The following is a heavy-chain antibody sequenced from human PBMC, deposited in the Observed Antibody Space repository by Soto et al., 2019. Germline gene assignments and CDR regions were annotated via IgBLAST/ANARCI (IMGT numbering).Heavy chain of an antibody. CDR3: ARVVSTDYYDSSGRCDY. V-gene: IGHV1-18*01. J-gene: IGHJ4*02. CDR2: ISAYNGNT. CDR1: GYTFTSYG. D-gene: IGHD3-22*01. Sequence: ASVKVSCKASGYTFTSYGISWVRQAPGQGLEWMGWISAYNGNTNYAQKLQGRVTMTTDTSTSTAYMELRSLRSDDTAVYYCARVVSTDYYDSSGRCDYWGQGTLVTVSS.